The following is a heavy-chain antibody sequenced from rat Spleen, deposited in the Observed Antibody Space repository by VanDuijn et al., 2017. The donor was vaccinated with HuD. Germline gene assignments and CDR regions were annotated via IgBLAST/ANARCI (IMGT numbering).Heavy chain of an antibody. J-gene: IGHJ3*01. D-gene: IGHD1-11*01. Sequence: EVQLVESGGGLVQPGRSMKLSCAASGFTFSNYYMAWVRQAPTKGLEWVAYISSGGGRTYYRDSVKGRFTISTDNTKSTLYLQMDSLRSEDTATYYCTTINYGGFAYWGQGTLVTVSS. CDR2: ISSGGGRT. V-gene: IGHV5-27*01. CDR3: TTINYGGFAY. CDR1: GFTFSNYY.